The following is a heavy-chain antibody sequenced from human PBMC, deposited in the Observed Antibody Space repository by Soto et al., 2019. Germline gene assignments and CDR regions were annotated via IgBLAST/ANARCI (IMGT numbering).Heavy chain of an antibody. CDR3: ARLYSSSWYSWFDP. CDR2: MSHDEYRK. D-gene: IGHD6-13*01. CDR1: GFTFAHYA. Sequence: PGGSLRLSCAASGFTFAHYAMHWVRHSPGKGLEWVAFMSHDEYRKLYSDSVKGRFTISRDNSKSTLYLQMSRLRAEDTAVYYCARLYSSSWYSWFDPWGQGTLVTVSS. J-gene: IGHJ5*02. V-gene: IGHV3-30*03.